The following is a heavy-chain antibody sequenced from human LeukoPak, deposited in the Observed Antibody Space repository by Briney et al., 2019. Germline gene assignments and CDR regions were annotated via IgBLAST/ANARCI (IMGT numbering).Heavy chain of an antibody. CDR3: ARDVSYAFDI. Sequence: GGSLRLSCAASGFTFSSYTVHWVRQAPGKGLEWVAVILYDGSNEYYARSVKGRFTISRDNSKNTLFLQMNSLRAEDTAVYYCARDVSYAFDIWGQGTMVTVSS. V-gene: IGHV3-30-3*01. J-gene: IGHJ3*02. CDR1: GFTFSSYT. D-gene: IGHD2-8*01. CDR2: ILYDGSNE.